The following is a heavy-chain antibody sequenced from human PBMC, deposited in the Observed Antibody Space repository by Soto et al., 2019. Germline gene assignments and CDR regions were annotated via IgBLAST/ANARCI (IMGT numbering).Heavy chain of an antibody. Sequence: SETLSLTCTVSGGSISSSSYYWGWIRQPPGKGLEWIGGIYHSGSTNYSPSLKSRVTISVDTSKNQFSLKLCSVTAADTAVYYCARGESSRGSAFDYWGQGTLVTVSS. CDR3: ARGESSRGSAFDY. CDR1: GGSISSSSYY. V-gene: IGHV4-39*07. J-gene: IGHJ4*02. D-gene: IGHD2-2*01. CDR2: IYHSGST.